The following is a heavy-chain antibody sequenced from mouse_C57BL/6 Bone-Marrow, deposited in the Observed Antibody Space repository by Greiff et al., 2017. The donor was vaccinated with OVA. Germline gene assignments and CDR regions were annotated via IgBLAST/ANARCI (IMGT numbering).Heavy chain of an antibody. CDR3: ARGHYDYDGYYAMDY. V-gene: IGHV5-16*01. CDR2: INYDGSST. Sequence: EVKLMESEGGLVQPGSSMKLSCTASGFTFSDYYMAWVRQVPEKGLEWVANINYDGSSTYYLDSLKSRFIISRDNAKNILYLQMSSLKSEDTATYYCARGHYDYDGYYAMDYWGQGTSVTVSS. J-gene: IGHJ4*01. D-gene: IGHD2-4*01. CDR1: GFTFSDYY.